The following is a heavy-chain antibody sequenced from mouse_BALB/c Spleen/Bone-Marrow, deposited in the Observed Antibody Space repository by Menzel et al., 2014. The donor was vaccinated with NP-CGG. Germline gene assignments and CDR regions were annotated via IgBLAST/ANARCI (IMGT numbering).Heavy chain of an antibody. V-gene: IGHV2-9*02. J-gene: IGHJ3*01. D-gene: IGHD1-2*01. CDR1: GFSLXNYC. CDR2: IWAGGST. Sequence: VQLQQSGPGLVAPSQSQSITCTVSGFSLXNYCVHWVRQPPGKGLEWLGAIWAGGSTNYKSALMSRLSISKDNSKSQVFLKMNSLQTDDTAMYYCARDGATATLAYWGQGTLVTVSA. CDR3: ARDGATATLAY.